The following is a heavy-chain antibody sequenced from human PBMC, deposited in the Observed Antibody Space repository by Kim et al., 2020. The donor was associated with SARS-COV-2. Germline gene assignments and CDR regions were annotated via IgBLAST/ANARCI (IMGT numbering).Heavy chain of an antibody. Sequence: VKGRFTISRDKSKNSRYLQMNSMRAEDTAVYYGAKHSSTMIVVVIMFDYWGQGTLVTVSS. CDR3: AKHSSTMIVVVIMFDY. V-gene: IGHV3-23*01. D-gene: IGHD3-22*01. J-gene: IGHJ4*02.